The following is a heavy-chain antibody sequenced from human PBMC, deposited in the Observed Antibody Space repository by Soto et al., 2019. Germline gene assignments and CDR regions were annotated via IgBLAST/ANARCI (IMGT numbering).Heavy chain of an antibody. CDR1: GFSLENYW. D-gene: IGHD3-10*01. Sequence: PGGSLRLSYAASGFSLENYWMTWVRQAPGRGLEWVANIKKDGSQIHYADSVQGRFTISRDNAKNSLYLQMDSLRAEDTAAYYCGRDLAPGSDYWYVVLDIWGKGTMVPVSS. CDR2: IKKDGSQI. J-gene: IGHJ3*02. V-gene: IGHV3-7*04. CDR3: GRDLAPGSDYWYVVLDI.